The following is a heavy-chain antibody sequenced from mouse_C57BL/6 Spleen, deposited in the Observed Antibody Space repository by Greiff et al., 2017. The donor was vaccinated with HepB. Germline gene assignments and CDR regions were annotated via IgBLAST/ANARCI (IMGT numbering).Heavy chain of an antibody. CDR1: GFNIKDYY. Sequence: VHVKQSGAELVRPGASVKLSCTASGFNIKDYYMHWVKQRPEQGLEWIGRIDPEDGDTEYAPKFQGKATMTADTSSNTAYLQLSSLTSEDTAVYYCTIGDYYGSSCGYWGQGTTLTVSS. V-gene: IGHV14-1*01. CDR3: TIGDYYGSSCGY. CDR2: IDPEDGDT. J-gene: IGHJ2*01. D-gene: IGHD1-1*01.